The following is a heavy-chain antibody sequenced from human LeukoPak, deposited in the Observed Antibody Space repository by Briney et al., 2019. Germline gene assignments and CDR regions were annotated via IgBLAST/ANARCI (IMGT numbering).Heavy chain of an antibody. V-gene: IGHV3-23*01. Sequence: GGSLRLSCAASGFTFSSYAMSWVRQAPGKGLEWVSAISGSGGSTYYADSVKGRFTISRDNSKNTLYLQMNSLRAEDTAVYYCAKVGVDYYDSSGYYSLETFDYWGQGTLVTVSS. J-gene: IGHJ4*02. CDR2: ISGSGGST. D-gene: IGHD3-22*01. CDR1: GFTFSSYA. CDR3: AKVGVDYYDSSGYYSLETFDY.